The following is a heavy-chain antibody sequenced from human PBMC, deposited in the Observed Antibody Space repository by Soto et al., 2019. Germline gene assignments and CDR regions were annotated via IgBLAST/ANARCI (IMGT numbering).Heavy chain of an antibody. CDR3: ARITQGDYFWFDP. CDR2: IDWDDGK. V-gene: IGHV2-70*12. J-gene: IGHJ5*02. D-gene: IGHD4-17*01. Sequence: SGPTLVNPTQTLTLTCSFSGFSLTTSGMCVGWIRQPPGKALEWLALIDWDDGKFYSPSLKTRLTISKDTSKNQVVLTMTNMDPVDTATYFCARITQGDYFWFDPWGPGTLVTVSA. CDR1: GFSLTTSGMC.